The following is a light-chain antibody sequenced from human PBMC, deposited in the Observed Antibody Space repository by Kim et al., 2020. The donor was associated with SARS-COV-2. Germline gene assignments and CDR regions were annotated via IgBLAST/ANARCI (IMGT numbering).Light chain of an antibody. CDR3: LQHNNYPWT. Sequence: DSVGDRVIITCRANQGISTDLAWFQQKPGKVPKRLIFGAFSLQSGVPSRFSGSGSGTEFTLTISSLQPEDFATYYCLQHNNYPWTFGQGTKVDIK. V-gene: IGKV1-17*03. CDR1: QGISTD. CDR2: GAF. J-gene: IGKJ1*01.